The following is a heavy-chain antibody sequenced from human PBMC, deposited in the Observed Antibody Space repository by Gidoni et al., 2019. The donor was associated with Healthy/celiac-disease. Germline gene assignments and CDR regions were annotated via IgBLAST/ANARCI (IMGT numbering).Heavy chain of an antibody. Sequence: QVQLQESGPGLVKPSETLSLTCTVPGGSISSYYWSWIRQPAGKGLEWIGRIDTSGSTHYTPSLKRRVPMSVDTSKNQLSLKLSSVTAADTAVYYCAREYCSSTSCYESRDDAFDIWGQGTMVTVSS. J-gene: IGHJ3*02. CDR1: GGSISSYY. CDR2: IDTSGST. CDR3: AREYCSSTSCYESRDDAFDI. V-gene: IGHV4-4*07. D-gene: IGHD2-2*01.